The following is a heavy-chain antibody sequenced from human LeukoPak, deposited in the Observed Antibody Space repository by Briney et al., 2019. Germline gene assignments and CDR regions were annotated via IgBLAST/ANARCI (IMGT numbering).Heavy chain of an antibody. J-gene: IGHJ4*02. Sequence: TGGSLRLSCAASGFTFSDHYMDWVRQAPGKGLEWVGRSRNKANSYTTDYAASVKGRFTISRDDSKNSLYLQMNSLETEDTAVYYCARAYTSGWYSPGYWGQGTLVTVSS. CDR1: GFTFSDHY. D-gene: IGHD6-19*01. V-gene: IGHV3-72*01. CDR3: ARAYTSGWYSPGY. CDR2: SRNKANSYTT.